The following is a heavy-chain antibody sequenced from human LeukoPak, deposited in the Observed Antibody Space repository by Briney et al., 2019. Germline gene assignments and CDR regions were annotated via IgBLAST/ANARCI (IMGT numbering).Heavy chain of an antibody. V-gene: IGHV3-21*01. CDR2: ISSSSSYI. J-gene: IGHJ4*02. CDR3: APTAIKALTDY. CDR1: GFTFSSYW. D-gene: IGHD1-1*01. Sequence: GGSLRLSCAASGFTFSSYWMHWVRQAPGKGLEGVSSISSSSSYIYYADSVKGRFTISRDNAKNSLYLQMNSLRAEDTAVYYCAPTAIKALTDYWGQGTLVTVSS.